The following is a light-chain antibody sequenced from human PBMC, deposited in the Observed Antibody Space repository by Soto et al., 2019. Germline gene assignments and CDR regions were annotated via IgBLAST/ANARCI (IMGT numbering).Light chain of an antibody. CDR1: SSDVGGYHF. CDR3: FSYAGSSTFLV. J-gene: IGLJ2*01. CDR2: EVS. V-gene: IGLV2-23*02. Sequence: QSVLTQPASVSGSPGQSITISCTGTSSDVGGYHFVSWYQQHPGKAPKLMLSEVSKRPSGVSTRFSGSKSGNTASLTISGLQAEDEADYYCFSYAGSSTFLVFGGGTQLTVL.